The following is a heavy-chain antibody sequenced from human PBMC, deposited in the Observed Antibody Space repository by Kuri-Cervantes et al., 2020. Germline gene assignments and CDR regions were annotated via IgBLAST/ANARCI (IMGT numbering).Heavy chain of an antibody. CDR2: IYNGVSP. V-gene: IGHV4-59*13. CDR3: AKEAGNGWYFQGFDP. Sequence: SETLSLICAVSGGSISSVYWSLIRQPPGKGLEWLGYIYNGVSPNYNPALNSRVTISVDTSKNQFSLKLRSVTAADTAVYYCAKEAGNGWYFQGFDPWGQGTLVTVSS. CDR1: GGSISSVY. J-gene: IGHJ5*01. D-gene: IGHD6-19*01.